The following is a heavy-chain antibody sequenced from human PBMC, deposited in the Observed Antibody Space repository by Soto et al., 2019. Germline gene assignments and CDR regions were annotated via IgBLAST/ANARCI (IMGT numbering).Heavy chain of an antibody. CDR1: GFTFSSYA. Sequence: VGSLRLSCAASGFTFSSYAMSWVRQAPGKGLEWVSAISGSGGSTYYADPVKGRFTISRDNSKNTLYLQMNSLRAEDTAVYYCAKDRYSSSFVLFFDYWGQGTLVTVSS. J-gene: IGHJ4*02. CDR2: ISGSGGST. V-gene: IGHV3-23*01. D-gene: IGHD6-6*01. CDR3: AKDRYSSSFVLFFDY.